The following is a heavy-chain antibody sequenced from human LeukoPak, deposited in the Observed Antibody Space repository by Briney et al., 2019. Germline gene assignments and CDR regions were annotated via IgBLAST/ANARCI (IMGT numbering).Heavy chain of an antibody. J-gene: IGHJ3*02. Sequence: GGSLRLSCVASGSTFSRYAMHWVRQAPGKGLEWVAVISYDGSKKDYADSVKGRFTISRDNSKNTLYLQMNSLRAEDTAVYYCAKDFHDLYSGSYGWEDAFDIWGQGTMVTVSS. D-gene: IGHD1-26*01. V-gene: IGHV3-30*04. CDR1: GSTFSRYA. CDR3: AKDFHDLYSGSYGWEDAFDI. CDR2: ISYDGSKK.